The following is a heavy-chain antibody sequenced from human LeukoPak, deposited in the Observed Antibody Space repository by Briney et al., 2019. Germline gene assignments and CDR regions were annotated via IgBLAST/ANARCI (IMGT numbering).Heavy chain of an antibody. CDR3: ARAREGASDS. J-gene: IGHJ5*01. CDR2: IVGSGSGT. Sequence: GGSLRLSCIASGFTFRNYAMSWVRQAPGKGLEWVSTIVGSGSGTYYADSVKGRFTISRDNSESTLYLQINSLRAEDTALYFCARAREGASDSWGQGTLSPSP. CDR1: GFTFRNYA. D-gene: IGHD1-26*01. V-gene: IGHV3-23*01.